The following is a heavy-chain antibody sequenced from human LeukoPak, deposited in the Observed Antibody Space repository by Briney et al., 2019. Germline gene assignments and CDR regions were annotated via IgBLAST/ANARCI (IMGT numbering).Heavy chain of an antibody. V-gene: IGHV3-64*01. J-gene: IGHJ4*02. D-gene: IGHD3-22*01. CDR3: AREWLSSADY. Sequence: EGSLRLSCAASGFTFSSYAMLWIRQVPGKGLEYVSGISSNEGSTYYANSVKGRFTVSRDNSKNTLYLQMGSLRAEDMAVYYCAREWLSSADYWGQGTLVTVSS. CDR2: ISSNEGST. CDR1: GFTFSSYA.